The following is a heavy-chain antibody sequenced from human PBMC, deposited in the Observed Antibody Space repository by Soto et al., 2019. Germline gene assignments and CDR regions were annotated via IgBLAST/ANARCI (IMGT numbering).Heavy chain of an antibody. CDR1: GDSAYSNSAA. J-gene: IGHJ3*02. Sequence: PSQTLSLTCAISGDSAYSNSAAWNWIWQSTSRGLEWLGRTYYRSKWYNDYAVSVKRRITINPDTSKNQFSLQLNSVTPEDTAVYYCSIMDRVASQVEAFDIWGQGTMVTVSS. CDR3: SIMDRVASQVEAFDI. CDR2: TYYRSKWYN. V-gene: IGHV6-1*01. D-gene: IGHD5-12*01.